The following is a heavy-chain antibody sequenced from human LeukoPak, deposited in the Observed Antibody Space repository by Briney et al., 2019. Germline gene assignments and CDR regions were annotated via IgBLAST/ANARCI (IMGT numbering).Heavy chain of an antibody. Sequence: GSLRLSFAASGLTFSTYTMRWGLQPPGKGLEWGSAISGSVGSTYYADSVKGRFTISRDNSKNTLYLQMNSLRAEDTAVYYCAKRGSGARSWFDYWGQGTLVTVSS. CDR2: ISGSVGST. V-gene: IGHV3-23*01. J-gene: IGHJ5*01. D-gene: IGHD2-15*01. CDR3: AKRGSGARSWFDY. CDR1: GLTFSTYT.